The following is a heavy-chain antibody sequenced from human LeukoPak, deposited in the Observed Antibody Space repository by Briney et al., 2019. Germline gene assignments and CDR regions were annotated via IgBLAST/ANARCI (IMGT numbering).Heavy chain of an antibody. CDR2: IYYSGST. J-gene: IGHJ4*02. V-gene: IGHV4-39*01. Sequence: SETLSLTCTVSGGXISSSSYYWGWIRQPPGKGLGWIGSIYYSGSTYYNPSLKSRVTISVDTSKNQFSLKLSSVTAADTAVYYCARFSAVAGVYWGQGTLVTVSS. D-gene: IGHD6-19*01. CDR3: ARFSAVAGVY. CDR1: GGXISSSSYY.